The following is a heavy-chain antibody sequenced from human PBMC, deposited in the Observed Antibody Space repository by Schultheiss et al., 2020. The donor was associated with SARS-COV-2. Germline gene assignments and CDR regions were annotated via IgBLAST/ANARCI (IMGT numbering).Heavy chain of an antibody. Sequence: GSLRLSCAVSGGSISSSNWWSWVRQPPGKGLEWIGSIYHSGSTYYNPSLKSRVTISVDTSKNQFSLKLSSVTAADTAVYYCARRRIAARDDAFDIWGQGTMVTVSS. D-gene: IGHD6-6*01. CDR3: ARRRIAARDDAFDI. J-gene: IGHJ3*02. CDR1: GGSISSSNW. CDR2: IYHSGST. V-gene: IGHV4-4*02.